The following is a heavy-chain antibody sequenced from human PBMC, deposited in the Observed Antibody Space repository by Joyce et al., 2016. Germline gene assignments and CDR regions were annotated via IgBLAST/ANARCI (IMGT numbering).Heavy chain of an antibody. Sequence: QVQLLQSGADLKKPGASVKVSCKVSGVTLRESSIHWVRQAPGKGLEWMGGFDAEEGETIYAQKFQDRVTMTEDSSTDTAYMQLSSLTFDDTAVYYCATGRGPQILPFHFWGQGKMVTIS. J-gene: IGHJ3*01. CDR2: FDAEEGET. CDR1: GVTLRESS. CDR3: ATGRGPQILPFHF. V-gene: IGHV1-24*01.